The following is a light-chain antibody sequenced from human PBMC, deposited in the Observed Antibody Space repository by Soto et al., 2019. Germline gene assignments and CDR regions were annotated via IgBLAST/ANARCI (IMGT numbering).Light chain of an antibody. J-gene: IGKJ3*01. CDR3: QQLDSYPLT. CDR1: QDISSY. CDR2: ATS. Sequence: IQLTQSPSSLSASVGDRVTITCRASQDISSYLAWYQQKPGKAPELLIFATSTLQSGVPSRFSGSASGTDFSLTISSLQPEDFATYYCQQLDSYPLTFGPGTKVDIK. V-gene: IGKV1-9*01.